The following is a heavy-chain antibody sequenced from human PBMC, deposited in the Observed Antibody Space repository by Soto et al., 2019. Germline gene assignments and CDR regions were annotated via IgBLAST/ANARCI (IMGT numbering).Heavy chain of an antibody. J-gene: IGHJ6*02. V-gene: IGHV3-21*01. CDR2: ISSSSSYI. D-gene: IGHD3-10*01. CDR3: ARSPYYYGSGSYFSHYYGMDV. CDR1: GFTFSSYS. Sequence: GGSLRLSCAASGFTFSSYSMNWVRQAPGKGLEWVSSISSSSSYIYYADSVKGRFTISRDNAKNSLYLQMNSLRAEDTAVYYCARSPYYYGSGSYFSHYYGMDVWGQGTTVTSP.